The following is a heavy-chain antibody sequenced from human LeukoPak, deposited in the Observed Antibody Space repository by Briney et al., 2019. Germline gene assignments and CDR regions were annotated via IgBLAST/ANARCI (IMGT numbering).Heavy chain of an antibody. D-gene: IGHD6-19*01. CDR1: GFTVSSDY. CDR3: AGRRSSGWYAY. V-gene: IGHV3-53*01. CDR2: IYDSGTT. J-gene: IGHJ4*02. Sequence: GGSLRLSCATSGFTVSSDYMSWVRQAPGKGLEWVSVIYDSGTTYYADSVKGRFLIFRDTSKNTVDLQMNSLRVEDTAVYYCAGRRSSGWYAYWGQGTLVTVSS.